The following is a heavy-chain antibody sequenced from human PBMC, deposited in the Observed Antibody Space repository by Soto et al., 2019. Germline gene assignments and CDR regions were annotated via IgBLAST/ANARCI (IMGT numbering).Heavy chain of an antibody. CDR3: ARAMVVTQNWFDP. V-gene: IGHV4-59*02. CDR1: GGSVSRYY. CDR2: IYYSGST. D-gene: IGHD2-21*02. Sequence: ETLSLTCAVPGGSVSRYYWRWNRQPPGKGLEWIGYIYYSGSTNYNPSLKSRVTISVDTSKNQFSLKLSSVTAADTAVYYCARAMVVTQNWFDPWGQGTLVTVS. J-gene: IGHJ5*02.